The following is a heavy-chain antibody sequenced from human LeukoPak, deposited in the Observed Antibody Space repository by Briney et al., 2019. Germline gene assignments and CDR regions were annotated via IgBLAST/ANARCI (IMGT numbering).Heavy chain of an antibody. CDR1: GYTFTKYY. J-gene: IGHJ4*02. Sequence: ASVKVSCKASGYTFTKYYMHWVRQAPGQGLEWMGIINPSAGSTSYAQKFQGRVTMTRDMSTSTVYMELSSLRSEDTAVYYCARDSRGLDYWGQGTLVTVSS. CDR3: ARDSRGLDY. CDR2: INPSAGST. V-gene: IGHV1-46*01. D-gene: IGHD3/OR15-3a*01.